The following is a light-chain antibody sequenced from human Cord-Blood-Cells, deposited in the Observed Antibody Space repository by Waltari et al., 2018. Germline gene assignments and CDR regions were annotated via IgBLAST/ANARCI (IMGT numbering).Light chain of an antibody. Sequence: GQSITISCTGTISDVGGYNHDPWYQQHPGKAPKLMIYEVSNRPPGVSHRFSGPKSGNTASLTISGLQAEDEADYYCSSYTSSSSVVFGGGTKLTVL. CDR1: ISDVGGYNH. CDR2: EVS. J-gene: IGLJ2*01. V-gene: IGLV2-14*01. CDR3: SSYTSSSSVV.